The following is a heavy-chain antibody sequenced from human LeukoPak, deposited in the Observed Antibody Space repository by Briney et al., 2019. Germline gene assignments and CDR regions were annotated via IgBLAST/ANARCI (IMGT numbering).Heavy chain of an antibody. D-gene: IGHD3-3*02. CDR1: GFTFNNYA. CDR3: AKTRMVGCISPFDY. CDR2: ISGSGDKK. J-gene: IGHJ4*02. V-gene: IGHV3-23*01. Sequence: GGSLTLTCAASGFTFNNYARSWVRQPAGKGLECVASISGSGDKKYYPESVQGRFTISRDNSENTLYLQMSSLRAEDTAVYYCAKTRMVGCISPFDYWGQGALVTVST.